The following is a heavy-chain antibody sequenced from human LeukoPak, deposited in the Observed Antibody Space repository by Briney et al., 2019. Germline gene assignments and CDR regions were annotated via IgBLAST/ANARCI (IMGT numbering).Heavy chain of an antibody. J-gene: IGHJ4*02. D-gene: IGHD3-22*01. CDR1: GFTFSDYY. Sequence: PGGSLRLSCAASGFTFSDYYMSWIRQAPGKGLEWVSYISSSGSTIYYADSVKGRFTISRDNAKNSLYLQMNSLRAEDTAVYYCASEYYDSSGYYWGYYWGQGTLVTVSS. CDR3: ASEYYDSSGYYWGYY. CDR2: ISSSGSTI. V-gene: IGHV3-11*04.